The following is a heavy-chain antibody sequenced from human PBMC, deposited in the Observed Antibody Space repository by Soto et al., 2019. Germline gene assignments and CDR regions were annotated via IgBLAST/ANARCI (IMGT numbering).Heavy chain of an antibody. V-gene: IGHV3-23*01. D-gene: IGHD3-22*01. CDR2: ISGSGGST. CDR3: AKDTDSSGYYPFDY. Sequence: GSLRLSCSASGFTFSSYAMSWVRQAPGKGLEWVSAISGSGGSTYYADSVKGRFTISRDNSKNTLYLQMNSLRAEDTAVYYCAKDTDSSGYYPFDYWGQGTLVTVSS. CDR1: GFTFSSYA. J-gene: IGHJ4*02.